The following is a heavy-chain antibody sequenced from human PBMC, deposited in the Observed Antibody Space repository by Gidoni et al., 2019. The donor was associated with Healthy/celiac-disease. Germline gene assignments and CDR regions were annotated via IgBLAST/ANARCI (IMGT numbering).Heavy chain of an antibody. J-gene: IGHJ3*02. Sequence: QVQLVESGGGVVQPGRSLRLSCEASGFTFSSYAMHWVRQAPGKGLEWVAVISYDGSNKYYADSVKGRFTISRDNSKNTLYLQMNSLRAEDTAVYYCARVMIVVVTTPFGAFDIWGQGTMVTVSS. D-gene: IGHD3-22*01. CDR1: GFTFSSYA. CDR2: ISYDGSNK. V-gene: IGHV3-30*04. CDR3: ARVMIVVVTTPFGAFDI.